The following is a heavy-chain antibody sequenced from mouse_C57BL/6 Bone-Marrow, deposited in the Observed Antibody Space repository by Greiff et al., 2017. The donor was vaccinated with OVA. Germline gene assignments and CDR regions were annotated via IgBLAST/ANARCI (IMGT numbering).Heavy chain of an antibody. J-gene: IGHJ1*03. CDR3: ATTVVGDWYFDV. V-gene: IGHV1-9*01. CDR2: ILPGSGST. Sequence: QVQLKQSGAELMKPGASVKLSCKASGYTFTGYWMEWVQQRPGHGLEWIGEILPGSGSTNYNEKFKGKATFTADTSSNTAYMQLSSLTTEDSAIYCCATTVVGDWYFDVWGTGTTVTVSS. CDR1: GYTFTGYW. D-gene: IGHD1-1*01.